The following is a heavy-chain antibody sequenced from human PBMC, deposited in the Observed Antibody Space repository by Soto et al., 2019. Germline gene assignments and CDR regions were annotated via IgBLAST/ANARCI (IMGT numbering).Heavy chain of an antibody. J-gene: IGHJ4*02. D-gene: IGHD3-3*01. CDR2: MNPNSGNT. CDR1: GYTFTSYD. Sequence: ASVKVSCKASGYTFTSYDINWVRQATGQGLEWMGWMNPNSGNTGYAQKFQGRVTMTRNTSISTAYMELSSLRSEDTAVYYCARGRRLRFLEWTILTYWGQGTLVTVSS. CDR3: ARGRRLRFLEWTILTY. V-gene: IGHV1-8*01.